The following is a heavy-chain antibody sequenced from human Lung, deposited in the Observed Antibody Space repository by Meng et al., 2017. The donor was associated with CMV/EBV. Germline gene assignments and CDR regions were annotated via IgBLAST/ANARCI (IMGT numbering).Heavy chain of an antibody. CDR3: AREQGYFSSKHYYYHLDV. CDR2: IYSNENT. V-gene: IGHV3-53*01. Sequence: LTCAASGFIVSDNYMNWVRQAPGKGLEWISIIYSNENTYYADSVKGRFTISRDNSKNTLYLQMNSLRAEDTAVYYCAREQGYFSSKHYYYHLDVWGQGTTVTVSS. J-gene: IGHJ6*02. CDR1: GFIVSDNY. D-gene: IGHD6-6*01.